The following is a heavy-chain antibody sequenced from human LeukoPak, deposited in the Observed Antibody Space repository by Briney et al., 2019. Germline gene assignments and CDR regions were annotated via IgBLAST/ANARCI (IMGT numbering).Heavy chain of an antibody. V-gene: IGHV1-18*01. CDR1: GYTFTSYG. CDR2: ISAYNGNT. Sequence: ASVKVSCKASGYTFTSYGISWVRQAPGQGREWMGWISAYNGNTNYAQKLQGRVTITTDTYTSTAYMELRSLRSDDTAVYYCARDPSGSYDYWGQGTLVTVSS. CDR3: ARDPSGSYDY. D-gene: IGHD1-26*01. J-gene: IGHJ4*02.